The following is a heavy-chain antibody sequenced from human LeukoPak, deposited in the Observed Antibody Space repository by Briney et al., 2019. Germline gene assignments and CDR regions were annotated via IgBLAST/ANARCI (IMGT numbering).Heavy chain of an antibody. Sequence: SETLSLTCNVSGDSISSNYWSWVRQPPGKGLEWIGYIYHSGSTNYNPSLKSRVTISLGTSKKHFSLKLNSVTAADTAVYYCARERGEIVIVPASTSRFLYYYYMDVWGKGTTVTISS. CDR2: IYHSGST. V-gene: IGHV4-59*08. CDR1: GDSISSNY. D-gene: IGHD2-2*01. J-gene: IGHJ6*03. CDR3: ARERGEIVIVPASTSRFLYYYYMDV.